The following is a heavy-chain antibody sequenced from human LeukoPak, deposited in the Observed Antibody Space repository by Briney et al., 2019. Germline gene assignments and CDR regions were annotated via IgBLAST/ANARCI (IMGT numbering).Heavy chain of an antibody. CDR2: ISSSNNYI. CDR1: GFTFSNYN. CDR3: ARGPYYYDSSGYYIPYYGMDV. V-gene: IGHV3-21*01. Sequence: GGSLRLSCAASGFTFSNYNMNWVRQAPGKGLEWVSSISSSNNYIYYADSVKGRFTISRDNAKNSLYLQMNSLRAEDTAVYYCARGPYYYDSSGYYIPYYGMDVWGQGTTVTVSS. J-gene: IGHJ6*02. D-gene: IGHD3-22*01.